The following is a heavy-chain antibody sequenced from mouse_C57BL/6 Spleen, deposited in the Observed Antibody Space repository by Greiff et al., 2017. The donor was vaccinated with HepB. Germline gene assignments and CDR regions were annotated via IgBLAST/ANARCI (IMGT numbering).Heavy chain of an antibody. CDR2: IDPETGGT. Sequence: QVQLQQSGAELVRPGASVTLSCKASGYTFTDYEMHWVKQTPVHGLEWIGAIDPETGGTAYNQKFKGKAILTADKSSSTAYMELRSLTSEDSAVYYCTRGYYYGSSPWFAYWGQGTLVTVSA. CDR3: TRGYYYGSSPWFAY. CDR1: GYTFTDYE. V-gene: IGHV1-15*01. D-gene: IGHD1-1*01. J-gene: IGHJ3*01.